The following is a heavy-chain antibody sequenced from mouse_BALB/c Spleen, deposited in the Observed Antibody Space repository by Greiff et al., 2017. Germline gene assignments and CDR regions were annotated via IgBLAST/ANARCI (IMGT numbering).Heavy chain of an antibody. V-gene: IGHV1-4*01. CDR1: GYTFTSYT. D-gene: IGHD2-4*01. CDR2: INPSSGYT. CDR3: ARGGYYDYY. Sequence: QVQLQQSGAELARPGASVKMSCKASGYTFTSYTMPWVKQRPGQGLEWIGYINPSSGYTNYNQKFKDKATLTADKSSSTAYMQLSSLTSEDSAVYYCARGGYYDYYWGQGTTLTVSS. J-gene: IGHJ2*01.